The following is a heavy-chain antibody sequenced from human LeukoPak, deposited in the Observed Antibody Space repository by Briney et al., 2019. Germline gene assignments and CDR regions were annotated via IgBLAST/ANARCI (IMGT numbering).Heavy chain of an antibody. Sequence: GGSLRLSCAASGFRFSDFTMTWVRQPPGKGPEWVSAIGGRGGNTYYADSLGGRFTISRDNSKDMVYLQMNSLKVEDTATYYCGKEGGAWGQGTKVTVSS. CDR3: GKEGGA. CDR2: IGGRGGNT. J-gene: IGHJ5*02. D-gene: IGHD3-16*01. V-gene: IGHV3-23*01. CDR1: GFRFSDFT.